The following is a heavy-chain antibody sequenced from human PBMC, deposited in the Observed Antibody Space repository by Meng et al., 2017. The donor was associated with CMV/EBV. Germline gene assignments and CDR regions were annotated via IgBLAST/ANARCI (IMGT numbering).Heavy chain of an antibody. J-gene: IGHJ5*02. Sequence: KISCAASGFTFSSYTISWVRQAPGQGLEWMGRIIPILGIANYAQKFQGRVTITADKSTSTAYMELSSLRSEDTAVYYCARDLLGYSSSTNWFDPWGQGTLVTVSS. D-gene: IGHD6-6*01. CDR3: ARDLLGYSSSTNWFDP. V-gene: IGHV1-69*04. CDR2: IIPILGIA. CDR1: GFTFSSYT.